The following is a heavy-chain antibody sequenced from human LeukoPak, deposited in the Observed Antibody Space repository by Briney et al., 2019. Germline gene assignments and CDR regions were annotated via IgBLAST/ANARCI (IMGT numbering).Heavy chain of an antibody. V-gene: IGHV4-39*07. CDR1: GGSLSSSSYY. D-gene: IGHD2-2*02. Sequence: PSETLSLTCTVSGGSLSSSSYYWGWIRQPPGKGLEWIGSIYYSGSTYYNPSLKSRVTISVDRSKNQFSLKLSSVTAADTAVYYCARARRYCSSTSCYNDYYYYMDVWGKGTTVTVSS. CDR3: ARARRYCSSTSCYNDYYYYMDV. J-gene: IGHJ6*03. CDR2: IYYSGST.